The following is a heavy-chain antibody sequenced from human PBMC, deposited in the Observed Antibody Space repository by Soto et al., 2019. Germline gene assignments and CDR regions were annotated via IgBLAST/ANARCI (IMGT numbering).Heavy chain of an antibody. CDR2: IYYSGST. CDR1: GGSISSSSYY. V-gene: IGHV4-39*01. J-gene: IGHJ6*02. D-gene: IGHD3-9*01. Sequence: QLQLQESGPGLVKPSETLSLTCTVSGGSISSSSYYWGWIRQPPGKGLEWIGSIYYSGSTYYNPSLKSRVTISVDTSKNQFSLKLISVTAADTAVYYCASGYDILTGYPRGDYYGMDVWGQGTTVTVSS. CDR3: ASGYDILTGYPRGDYYGMDV.